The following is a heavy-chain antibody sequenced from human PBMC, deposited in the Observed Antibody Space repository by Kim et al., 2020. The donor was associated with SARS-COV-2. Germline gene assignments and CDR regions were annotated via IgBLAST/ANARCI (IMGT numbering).Heavy chain of an antibody. CDR3: ARGGYYYEYWYFDL. V-gene: IGHV3-7*04. D-gene: IGHD3-22*01. J-gene: IGHJ2*01. Sequence: DSVKSRFTISRDNAKSSLFLQMSSLKAEDTAVYYCARGGYYYEYWYFDLWGRGTLVTVSS.